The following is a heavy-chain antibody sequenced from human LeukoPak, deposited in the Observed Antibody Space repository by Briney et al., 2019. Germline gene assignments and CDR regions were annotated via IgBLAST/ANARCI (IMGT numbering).Heavy chain of an antibody. CDR3: ARGYRSGYYPG. D-gene: IGHD3-22*01. J-gene: IGHJ4*02. CDR1: GGSISSYY. CDR2: IYYSGST. V-gene: IGHV4-59*01. Sequence: SETLSLTCTVSGGSISSYYWSWIRQPPGKGLEWIGDIYYSGSTNYNPSLKSRVTISVDTSKNQFSLKLSSVTAADTAVYYCARGYRSGYYPGWGQGTLVTVSS.